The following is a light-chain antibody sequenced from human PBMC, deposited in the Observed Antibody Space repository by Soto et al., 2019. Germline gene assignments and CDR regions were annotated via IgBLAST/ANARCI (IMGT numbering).Light chain of an antibody. Sequence: DIQMTQSPSTLSASVGDRVTITCRASQSISNRLAWYQQKPGTAPKLLIYGASSLESGVPSRFSGSGSGTEFTLTINSLQPDDFATYYCQQYNSDSCTFGQGTKLEIK. CDR3: QQYNSDSCT. V-gene: IGKV1-5*01. CDR2: GAS. J-gene: IGKJ2*02. CDR1: QSISNR.